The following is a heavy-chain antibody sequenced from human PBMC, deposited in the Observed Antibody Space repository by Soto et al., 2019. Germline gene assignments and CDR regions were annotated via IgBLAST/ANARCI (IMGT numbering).Heavy chain of an antibody. V-gene: IGHV4-39*01. J-gene: IGHJ5*02. CDR3: ARQAVAGWFDP. Sequence: PSETLSLTCTVSGGSISSSSYYWGWIRQPPGKGLEWIGSIYYSGSTYYNPSLKSRVTISIDTSKNQFSLKLSSVTAADTAVYYCARQAVAGWFDPWGQGTLVTVSS. CDR2: IYYSGST. D-gene: IGHD2-15*01. CDR1: GGSISSSSYY.